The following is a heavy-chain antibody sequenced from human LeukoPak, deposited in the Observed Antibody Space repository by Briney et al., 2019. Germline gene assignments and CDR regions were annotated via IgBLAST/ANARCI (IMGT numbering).Heavy chain of an antibody. Sequence: GGSLRLSCAASGFTFSSYGMSWVRQAPGKGLEWVAVISYDGSNKYYADSVKGRFTISRDNSKNTLYMEMNSLRAEDTAVYYCARDRSGSSGYYYLGLDYWGQGTLVTVSS. CDR3: ARDRSGSSGYYYLGLDY. D-gene: IGHD3-22*01. J-gene: IGHJ4*02. V-gene: IGHV3-30*03. CDR2: ISYDGSNK. CDR1: GFTFSSYG.